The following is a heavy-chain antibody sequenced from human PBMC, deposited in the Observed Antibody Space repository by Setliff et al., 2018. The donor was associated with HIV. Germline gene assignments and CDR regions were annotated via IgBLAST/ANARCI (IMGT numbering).Heavy chain of an antibody. Sequence: SETLSLTCTVSGGSISSGSYYWSWIRQPAGKGLEWIGHIHTSGSSSYNPSLKSRVTISVDTSKNQFSLRLSSVTAADTAVYYCARVPRQLLKGAAAYFDYWGQGTLVTVSS. D-gene: IGHD5-18*01. J-gene: IGHJ4*02. CDR1: GGSISSGSYY. V-gene: IGHV4-61*09. CDR2: IHTSGSS. CDR3: ARVPRQLLKGAAAYFDY.